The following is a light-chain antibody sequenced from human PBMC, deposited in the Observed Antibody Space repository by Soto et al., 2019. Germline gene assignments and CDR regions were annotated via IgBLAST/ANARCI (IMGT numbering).Light chain of an antibody. J-gene: IGKJ5*01. CDR2: GAS. Sequence: EIVLTQSPATLSLSPGDRATLSCRASPSVPNFLAWYQQKPGQAPRLLIFGASTRATGIPDRFSGSGAGAYFNLTISRLEPADFGVYYCQQYGSSHTFGQGTRLEIK. CDR3: QQYGSSHT. CDR1: PSVPNF. V-gene: IGKV3-20*01.